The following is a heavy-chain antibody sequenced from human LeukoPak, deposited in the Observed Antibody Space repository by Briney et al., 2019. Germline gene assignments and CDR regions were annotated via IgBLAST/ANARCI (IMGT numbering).Heavy chain of an antibody. V-gene: IGHV3-30*02. Sequence: GGSLRLSCAASGFAFRSYWIHWVRQAPGKGLEWVAFIRYDGSNKYYADSVKGRFTISRDNSKNTLYLQMNSLGAEDTAVYYCAKDRYLGYCSSTSCHYYYYYYYMDVWGKGTTVTVSS. D-gene: IGHD2-2*01. J-gene: IGHJ6*03. CDR2: IRYDGSNK. CDR3: AKDRYLGYCSSTSCHYYYYYYYMDV. CDR1: GFAFRSYW.